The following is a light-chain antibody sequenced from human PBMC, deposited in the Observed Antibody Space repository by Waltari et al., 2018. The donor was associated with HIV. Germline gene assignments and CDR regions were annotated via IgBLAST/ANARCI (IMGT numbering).Light chain of an antibody. CDR3: SSYAGSNNVYV. CDR1: SSDVGGYNY. Sequence: QSALTQPPSASGSPGQSVTISCTGTSSDVGGYNYVSWYQQHPGKAPKLMIYEVTKRPSGVPDRFSGSKSGNTAALTVSGLQADDEAEYYCSSYAGSNNVYVFGTGTKVTV. J-gene: IGLJ1*01. V-gene: IGLV2-8*01. CDR2: EVT.